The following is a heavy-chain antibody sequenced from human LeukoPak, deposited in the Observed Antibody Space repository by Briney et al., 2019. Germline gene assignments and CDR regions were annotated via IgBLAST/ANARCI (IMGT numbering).Heavy chain of an antibody. J-gene: IGHJ5*02. Sequence: SETPSLTCSVSGASINSYYWNWIRQPPGKGLEWIGNIYKSGGTNYNPSLKSRVTISLDTSKDQFSLRLTSVTAADTAFYYCAKDWELGSWGQGTLVTVSS. V-gene: IGHV4-59*01. CDR1: GASINSYY. D-gene: IGHD7-27*01. CDR2: IYKSGGT. CDR3: AKDWELGS.